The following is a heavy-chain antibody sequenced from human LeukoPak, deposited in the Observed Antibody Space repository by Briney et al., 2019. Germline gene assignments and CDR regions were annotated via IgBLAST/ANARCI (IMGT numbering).Heavy chain of an antibody. V-gene: IGHV1-8*01. CDR3: ARAVVSGYFDY. J-gene: IGHJ4*02. CDR2: MNPNSGNT. CDR1: GYTFTSYD. Sequence: ASVKVSCKASGYTFTSYDINWVRQAPGQGLEWMGWMNPNSGNTGYARKFQGRVTMTRNTSISTAYMELSSLRSEDTAVYYCARAVVSGYFDYWGQGTLVTVSS. D-gene: IGHD3-10*01.